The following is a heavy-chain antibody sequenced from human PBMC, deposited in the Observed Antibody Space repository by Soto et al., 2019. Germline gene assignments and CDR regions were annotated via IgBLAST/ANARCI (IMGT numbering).Heavy chain of an antibody. CDR3: ARDRGAFDYVWGGNFDY. V-gene: IGHV3-33*01. D-gene: IGHD3-16*01. J-gene: IGHJ4*02. CDR2: IYYDGSNK. CDR1: GFTFSHYG. Sequence: PGGSLRLSCAASGFTFSHYGIHWVRQAPGKGLEWVAVIYYDGSNKYYADSVKGRFTISRDNSKNTVDLQMNILRGEDTAVYYCARDRGAFDYVWGGNFDYWGQGTQVTVSS.